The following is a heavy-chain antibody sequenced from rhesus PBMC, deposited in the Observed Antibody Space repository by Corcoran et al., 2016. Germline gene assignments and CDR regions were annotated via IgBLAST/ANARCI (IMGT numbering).Heavy chain of an antibody. CDR3: AKDQGQHPFSAAGGY. J-gene: IGHJ4*01. CDR1: GFTFSSYV. V-gene: IGHV3S5*01. D-gene: IGHD6-25*01. CDR2: ISNGGGST. Sequence: EVQLVESGGGLVQPGGSLRLSCAASGFTFSSYVISWVRQAPEKGLEWFSYISNGGGSTYYADAVKGRFTISRDNSKNTLSLQMNSLRAEDTAVYYCAKDQGQHPFSAAGGYWGQGVLVTVSS.